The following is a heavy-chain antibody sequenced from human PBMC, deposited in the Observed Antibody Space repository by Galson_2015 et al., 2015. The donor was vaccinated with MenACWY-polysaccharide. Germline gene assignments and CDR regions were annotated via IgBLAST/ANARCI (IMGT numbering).Heavy chain of an antibody. V-gene: IGHV3-30*18. D-gene: IGHD2-15*01. CDR1: EFTFSYSA. CDR2: LSPDGNFE. Sequence: SLRLSCAASEFTFSYSAMHWVRQAPGKGLEWVAFLSPDGNFEKYADSVKGRFTVSRDNSKNTLYLQINSLRAEDTALYYCAQTDSNKRFCSYSNCYSFDYWGQGTLVTVSS. CDR3: AQTDSNKRFCSYSNCYSFDY. J-gene: IGHJ4*02.